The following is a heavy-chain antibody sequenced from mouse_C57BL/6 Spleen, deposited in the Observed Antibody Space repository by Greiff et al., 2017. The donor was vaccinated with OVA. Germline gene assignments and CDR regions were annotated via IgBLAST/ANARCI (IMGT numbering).Heavy chain of an antibody. V-gene: IGHV1-64*01. D-gene: IGHD2-5*01. CDR1: GYTFTSYW. CDR2: IHPNSGST. CDR3: ARGDSIVTPRGYYYAMDY. Sequence: QVQLQQPGAELVKPGASVKLSCKASGYTFTSYWMHWVKQRPGQGLEWIGMIHPNSGSTNYNEKFKSKATLTVDKSSSTAYMQLSSLTSEDSAVYYCARGDSIVTPRGYYYAMDYWGQGTSVTVSS. J-gene: IGHJ4*01.